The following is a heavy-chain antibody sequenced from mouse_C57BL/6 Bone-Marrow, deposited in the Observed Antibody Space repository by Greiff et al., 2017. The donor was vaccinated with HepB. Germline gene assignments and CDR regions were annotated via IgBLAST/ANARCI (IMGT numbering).Heavy chain of an antibody. V-gene: IGHV1-64*01. CDR1: GYTFTSYW. D-gene: IGHD4-1*01. CDR2: IHPNSGST. Sequence: VKLQQPGAELVKPGASVKLSCKASGYTFTSYWMHWVKQRPGQGLEWIGMIHPNSGSTNYNEKFKSKATLTVDKSSSTAYMQLSSLTSEDSAVYYCATWGAYWGQGTLVTVSA. J-gene: IGHJ3*01. CDR3: ATWGAY.